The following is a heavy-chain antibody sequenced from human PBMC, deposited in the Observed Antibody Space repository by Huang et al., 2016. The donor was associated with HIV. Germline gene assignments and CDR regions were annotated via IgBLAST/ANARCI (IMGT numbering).Heavy chain of an antibody. Sequence: EVQLVESGGGLAQPGGSLRLSCVASGYTFSTYSMNWVRQGVGKGLEWVSYISKTSGATSYAESVKGRFTVSRDNVKNSLYLQMNRRRVEDTAMYYCVRDSSSGLQLRYWGQGALVIVS. J-gene: IGHJ4*02. V-gene: IGHV3-48*01. D-gene: IGHD3-22*01. CDR3: VRDSSSGLQLRY. CDR1: GYTFSTYS. CDR2: ISKTSGAT.